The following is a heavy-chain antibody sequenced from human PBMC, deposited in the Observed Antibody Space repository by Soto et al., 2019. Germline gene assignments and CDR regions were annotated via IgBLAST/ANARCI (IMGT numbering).Heavy chain of an antibody. V-gene: IGHV1-3*01. CDR2: INAGNGNT. Sequence: ASVKVSCKASGYTFTSYAIHCVRPDHGQRLEWMGWINAGNGNTKYSQKFQGRVTITRDTSASTAYMELSSLRSEDTAVYYCARHAVIAAAGIGAFDIWGQGTMVNVS. J-gene: IGHJ3*02. D-gene: IGHD6-13*01. CDR3: ARHAVIAAAGIGAFDI. CDR1: GYTFTSYA.